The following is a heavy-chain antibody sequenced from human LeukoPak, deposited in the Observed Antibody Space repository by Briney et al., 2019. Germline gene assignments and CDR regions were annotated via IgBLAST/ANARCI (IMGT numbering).Heavy chain of an antibody. D-gene: IGHD6-6*01. V-gene: IGHV4-34*01. Sequence: SETLSLTCAVYGGSFSGYYWSWIRQPPGKGLEWIGEINHSGSTNYNPSLKSRVTISVDTSKNQFSLKLSSVTAAGTAVYYCARYSSSSRAEDYWGQGTLVTVSS. CDR3: ARYSSSSRAEDY. CDR1: GGSFSGYY. J-gene: IGHJ4*02. CDR2: INHSGST.